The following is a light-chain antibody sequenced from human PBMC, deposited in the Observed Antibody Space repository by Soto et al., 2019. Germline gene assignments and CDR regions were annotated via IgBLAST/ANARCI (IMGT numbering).Light chain of an antibody. Sequence: EIVMTQSPTILSVSQGARATLSCRPSQSVSSDLAWYQQKPEQPPRLLIYGVYTRAPGIPARFSGSGSGTEFILPIISLESEDVAVYYCQQYHSWPPRTFGQGTKVEIK. CDR3: QQYHSWPPRT. J-gene: IGKJ1*01. CDR1: QSVSSD. V-gene: IGKV3D-15*01. CDR2: GVY.